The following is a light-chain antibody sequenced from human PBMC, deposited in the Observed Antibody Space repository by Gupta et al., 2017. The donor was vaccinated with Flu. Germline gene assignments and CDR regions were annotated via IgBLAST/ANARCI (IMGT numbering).Light chain of an antibody. CDR3: QSYDNSGV. CDR2: EDN. J-gene: IGLJ3*02. V-gene: IGLV6-57*01. CDR1: SGSIASDY. Sequence: NFMLTQPHSVSESPGKTVTISCPRSSGSIASDYVQWYQQRPGSSPTTVIYEDNQRPSGVPDRFSGSIDSSSNSASLTISGLKTEDEADYYCQSYDNSGVFGGGTKLTVL.